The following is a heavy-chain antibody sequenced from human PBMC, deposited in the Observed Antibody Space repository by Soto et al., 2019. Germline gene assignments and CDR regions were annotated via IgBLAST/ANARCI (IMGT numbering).Heavy chain of an antibody. D-gene: IGHD2-2*01. Sequence: GGSLRLSCVVSGFTVSVNDMSWVRQAPGKGLEWVSVIYSGNNKYYADSVKGRFTISRDSFKNTLYLQMNGLRAEDTAVYFCARDSSGRYAWGMDAWGRGTTVTVSS. V-gene: IGHV3-53*01. CDR1: GFTVSVND. CDR2: IYSGNNK. CDR3: ARDSSGRYAWGMDA. J-gene: IGHJ6*02.